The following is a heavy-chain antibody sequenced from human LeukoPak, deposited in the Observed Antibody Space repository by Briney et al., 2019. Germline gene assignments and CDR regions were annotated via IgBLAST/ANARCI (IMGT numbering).Heavy chain of an antibody. D-gene: IGHD6-13*01. CDR3: ARDSVAAAGTETDY. J-gene: IGHJ4*02. Sequence: TGGSLRLSCAASGFTFNNYAMNWVRQAPGKGLEWVSVIGGSGGSTFYADSVKGRFTISRDNSKNTLYLQMNSLRAEDTAVYYCARDSVAAAGTETDYWGQGTLVTVSS. CDR2: IGGSGGST. CDR1: GFTFNNYA. V-gene: IGHV3-23*01.